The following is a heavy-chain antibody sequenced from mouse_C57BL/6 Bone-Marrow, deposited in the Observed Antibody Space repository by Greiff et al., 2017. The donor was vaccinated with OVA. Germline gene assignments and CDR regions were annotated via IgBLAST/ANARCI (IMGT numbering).Heavy chain of an antibody. V-gene: IGHV1-50*01. D-gene: IGHD2-3*01. Sequence: VQLQQPGAELVKPGASVKLSCKASGYTFTSYWMQWVKQRPGQGLEWIGEIDPSDSYTNYNQKFKGKATLTVDTSSSTAYMQLSSLTSEDAAVYYCARWGYDGYSLWGQGTLVTVSA. CDR3: ARWGYDGYSL. CDR1: GYTFTSYW. CDR2: IDPSDSYT. J-gene: IGHJ3*01.